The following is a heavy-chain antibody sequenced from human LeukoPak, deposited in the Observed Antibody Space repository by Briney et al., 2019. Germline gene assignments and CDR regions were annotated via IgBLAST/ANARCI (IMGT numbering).Heavy chain of an antibody. D-gene: IGHD5-18*01. CDR2: ISSSGSTI. Sequence: GSLRLSCAASGFTFSSYEMNWVRQAPGKGLEWVSYISSSGSTIYYADSVKGRFTISRDNAKNSLYLQMNSLRAEDTAVYYCAKDRKNTAMVTREYFDYWGQGTLVTVSS. CDR3: AKDRKNTAMVTREYFDY. V-gene: IGHV3-48*03. J-gene: IGHJ4*02. CDR1: GFTFSSYE.